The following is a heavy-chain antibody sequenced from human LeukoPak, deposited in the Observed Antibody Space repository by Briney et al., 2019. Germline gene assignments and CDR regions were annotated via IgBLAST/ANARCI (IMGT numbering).Heavy chain of an antibody. Sequence: SETLSLTCGVSGGSISSGGYSWSWIRQPAGKGLEWIGRIYTSGSTNYNPSLKSRVTISVDTSKNQFSLKLSSVTAADTAVYYCAREAGEWYTIFGVAADYWGQGTLVTVSS. V-gene: IGHV4-61*02. CDR1: GGSISSGGYS. D-gene: IGHD3-3*01. CDR2: IYTSGST. CDR3: AREAGEWYTIFGVAADY. J-gene: IGHJ4*02.